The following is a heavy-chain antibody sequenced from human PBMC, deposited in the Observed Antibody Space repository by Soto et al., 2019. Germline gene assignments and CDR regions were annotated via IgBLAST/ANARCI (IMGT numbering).Heavy chain of an antibody. CDR3: ARDLEVVVLGVDHYYYYGMDV. D-gene: IGHD2-15*01. Sequence: ASVKVSCKTSGGTFSSFAISWVRQAPGQGLEWMGGIIPIFETANYAQKFQGRVTITADEITGTAYMELRSVRSEDTGVYYCARDLEVVVLGVDHYYYYGMDVWGQGTTVTVSS. V-gene: IGHV1-69*13. CDR2: IIPIFETA. J-gene: IGHJ6*02. CDR1: GGTFSSFA.